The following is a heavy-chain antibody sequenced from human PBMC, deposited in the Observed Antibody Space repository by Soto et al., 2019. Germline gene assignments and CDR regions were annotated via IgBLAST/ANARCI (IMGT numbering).Heavy chain of an antibody. D-gene: IGHD3-10*01. CDR2: IYYSGST. J-gene: IGHJ6*03. CDR3: ARPYYGSGSYDYYMDV. CDR1: GGSISSSSYC. Sequence: SETLSLTCTVSGGSISSSSYCWGWIRKPPGKGLEWIGSIYYSGSTYYNPSLKSRVTISVDTSKNQFSLKLSSVTAADTAVYYCARPYYGSGSYDYYMDVWGKGTTVTV. V-gene: IGHV4-39*01.